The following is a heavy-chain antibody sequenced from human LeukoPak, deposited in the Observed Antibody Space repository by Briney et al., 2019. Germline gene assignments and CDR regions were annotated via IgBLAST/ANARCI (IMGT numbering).Heavy chain of an antibody. CDR1: GFTFDDYA. V-gene: IGHV3-9*01. Sequence: PGGSLRLSCAASGFTFDDYAMHWVRQAPGKGLEWVSGISWNSDSIGYADSVKGRFTISRDNAKNSLYLQMNSLRAEDTALYYCAKGTKPVMTIPDYWGQGILVTVSS. J-gene: IGHJ4*02. CDR2: ISWNSDSI. D-gene: IGHD1/OR15-1a*01. CDR3: AKGTKPVMTIPDY.